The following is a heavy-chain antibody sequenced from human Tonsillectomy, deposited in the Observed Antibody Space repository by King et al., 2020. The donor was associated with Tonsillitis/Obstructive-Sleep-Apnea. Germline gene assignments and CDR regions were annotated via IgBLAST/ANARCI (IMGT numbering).Heavy chain of an antibody. CDR1: GFPFSSYG. V-gene: IGHV3-30*18. Sequence: VQLVESGGGVVQPGRSLRLSCAASGFPFSSYGMHWVRQAPGKGLEWVAVISYDGSNKYFTDSVKGRFTISRVNSKNPLYLQMNSLRPEDTAVYYCAKVLPDWWLSGFDYWGQGTLVTVSS. D-gene: IGHD2-8*02. CDR3: AKVLPDWWLSGFDY. J-gene: IGHJ4*02. CDR2: ISYDGSNK.